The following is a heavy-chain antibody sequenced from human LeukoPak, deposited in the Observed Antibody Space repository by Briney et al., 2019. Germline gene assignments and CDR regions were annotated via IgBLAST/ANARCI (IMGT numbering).Heavy chain of an antibody. CDR1: GGSFSGYY. V-gene: IGHV4-34*01. J-gene: IGHJ4*02. Sequence: SETLSLTCAVYGGSFSGYYWSWIRQPPGKGLEWLGEINHSGSTNYNPSLQSQVTISVDTSKNQFSLKLSSVTAADTAVYYCAGFNTVDYWGQGTLVTVSS. D-gene: IGHD2-8*02. CDR3: AGFNTVDY. CDR2: INHSGST.